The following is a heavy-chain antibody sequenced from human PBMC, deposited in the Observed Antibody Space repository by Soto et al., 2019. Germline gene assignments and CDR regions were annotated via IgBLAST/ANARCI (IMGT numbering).Heavy chain of an antibody. CDR1: GFTFSSYS. CDR3: ARVREGVEMATITGADY. D-gene: IGHD5-12*01. CDR2: ISSSSSYI. Sequence: GGSLRLSCAASGFTFSSYSMNWVRQAPGKGLEWVSSISSSSSYIYYADSVKGRFTISRDNAKNSLYLQMNSLRAEDTAVYYCARVREGVEMATITGADYWGQGTLATVPS. J-gene: IGHJ4*02. V-gene: IGHV3-21*01.